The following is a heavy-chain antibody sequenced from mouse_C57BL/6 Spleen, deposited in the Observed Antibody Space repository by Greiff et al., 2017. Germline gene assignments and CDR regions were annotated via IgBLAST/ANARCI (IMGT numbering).Heavy chain of an antibody. D-gene: IGHD2-3*01. Sequence: EVQLQQSGPGLVKPSQSLSLICSVTGYSITSGYYWNWIRQFPGNKLEWMGYISYYGSNNYNPSLKNRISITRDTSKNQFFLKLNSVTTEDTATYYCARDDGYYLYYYAMDYWGQGTSVTVSS. CDR1: GYSITSGYY. V-gene: IGHV3-6*01. J-gene: IGHJ4*01. CDR3: ARDDGYYLYYYAMDY. CDR2: ISYYGSN.